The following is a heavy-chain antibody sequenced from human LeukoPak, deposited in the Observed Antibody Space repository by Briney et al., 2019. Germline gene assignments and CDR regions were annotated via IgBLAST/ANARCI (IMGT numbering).Heavy chain of an antibody. CDR1: GFTFSSHG. V-gene: IGHV3-33*06. Sequence: GGSLRLSCAASGFTFSSHGMHWVRQAPGKGLEWVAVIWYDGSDKYYADSVKGRFTISRDNSKNTLYLQMNSLRAEDTAVYYCAKDPRYSGYDYGVAWGQGTLVTVSS. CDR3: AKDPRYSGYDYGVA. D-gene: IGHD5-12*01. CDR2: IWYDGSDK. J-gene: IGHJ5*02.